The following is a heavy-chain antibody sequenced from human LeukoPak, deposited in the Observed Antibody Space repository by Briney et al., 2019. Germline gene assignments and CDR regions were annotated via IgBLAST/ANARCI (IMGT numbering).Heavy chain of an antibody. D-gene: IGHD2-2*01. J-gene: IGHJ5*02. Sequence: TLSLTCAISGDSVSSNSVTWNWIRQSPSRGLEWLGRTYYRSTWYNEYAVSVRGRITVNPDTSKNQFSLHLNSETPAHTAVYYCARRLTQYDCFDPWGQGILVTVSS. CDR1: GDSVSSNSVT. CDR3: ARRLTQYDCFDP. V-gene: IGHV6-1*01. CDR2: TYYRSTWYN.